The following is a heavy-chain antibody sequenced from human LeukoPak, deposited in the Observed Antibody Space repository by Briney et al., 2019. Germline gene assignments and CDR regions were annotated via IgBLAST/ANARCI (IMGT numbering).Heavy chain of an antibody. CDR2: INPSGGST. CDR3: ARGEINYGGNSLDFDY. J-gene: IGHJ4*02. Sequence: ASVKVSCKASGYTFTSYYMHWVRQAPGQGLGWMGIINPSGGSTGYAQKFQGRVTMTRDTSTSTVYMELSSLRSEDTAVYYCARGEINYGGNSLDFDYWGQGTLVTVSS. V-gene: IGHV1-46*01. CDR1: GYTFTSYY. D-gene: IGHD4-23*01.